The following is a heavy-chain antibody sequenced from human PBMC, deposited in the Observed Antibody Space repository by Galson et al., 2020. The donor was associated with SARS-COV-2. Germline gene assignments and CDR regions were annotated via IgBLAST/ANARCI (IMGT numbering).Heavy chain of an antibody. J-gene: IGHJ4*02. CDR1: GGSFSGYY. V-gene: IGHV4-34*01. CDR2: INHSGST. D-gene: IGHD3-22*01. Sequence: SETLSLTCAVYGGSFSGYYWSWIRQPPGKGLEWIGEINHSGSTNYNPSLKSRVTISVDTSKNQFSLKLSSVTAADTAVYYCASDVYYYDSSGFYVWGQGTLVTVSS. CDR3: ASDVYYYDSSGFYV.